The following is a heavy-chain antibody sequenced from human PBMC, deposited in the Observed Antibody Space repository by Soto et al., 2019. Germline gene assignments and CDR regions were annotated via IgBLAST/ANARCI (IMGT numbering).Heavy chain of an antibody. Sequence: GGSLRLSCAASGFTFSSYSMNWVRQAPGKGLEWVSSISSSSSYIYYADSVKGRFTISRDNAKNSLYLQMNSLRAEDTAVYYCARDRLESSSWFYYYGMDVWGQGTTVTVSS. J-gene: IGHJ6*02. D-gene: IGHD6-13*01. CDR2: ISSSSSYI. CDR3: ARDRLESSSWFYYYGMDV. CDR1: GFTFSSYS. V-gene: IGHV3-21*01.